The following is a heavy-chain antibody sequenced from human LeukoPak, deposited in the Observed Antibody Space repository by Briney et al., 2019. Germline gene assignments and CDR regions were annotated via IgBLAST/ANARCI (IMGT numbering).Heavy chain of an antibody. Sequence: PGGSLRLSCVASDFMFSDYWMSWVRQAPGKGPEWVANINKDGSEEHYVDSVKRRFTVSRDNAKNSLFLQMKSLRVEDTAVYYCATYDNWVAGDVWGQGTTVSVSS. CDR2: INKDGSEE. J-gene: IGHJ6*02. CDR3: ATYDNWVAGDV. D-gene: IGHD1-20*01. V-gene: IGHV3-7*01. CDR1: DFMFSDYW.